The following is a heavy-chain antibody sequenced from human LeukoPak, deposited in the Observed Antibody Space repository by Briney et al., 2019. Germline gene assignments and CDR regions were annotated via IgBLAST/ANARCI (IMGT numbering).Heavy chain of an antibody. CDR2: INPNSGGT. D-gene: IGHD7-27*01. V-gene: IGHV1-2*02. J-gene: IGHJ4*02. CDR1: GYTFTGYY. CDR3: ARDGLVRGHWGSRNLYYFDN. Sequence: GASVKVSCKASGYTFTGYYMHWVRQAPRQGLEWMGWINPNSGGTNYAQKFQGRVTMTRDTSISTAYMELSRLRSDDTAVYYCARDGLVRGHWGSRNLYYFDNWGQGTLVTVSS.